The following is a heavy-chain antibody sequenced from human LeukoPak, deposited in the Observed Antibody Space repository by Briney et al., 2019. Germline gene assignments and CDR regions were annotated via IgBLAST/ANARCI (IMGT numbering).Heavy chain of an antibody. V-gene: IGHV3-64D*06. CDR2: ISSNGGST. CDR1: GFTFSSYA. CDR3: VKAVGAAAGTFWFDP. J-gene: IGHJ5*02. Sequence: SGGSLRLSCSASGFTFSSYAMHWVRQAPGKGLEYVSAISSNGGSTYYADSVEGRFTISRDNSENTLYLQMSSLRAEDTAVYYCVKAVGAAAGTFWFDPWGQGTLVTVSS. D-gene: IGHD6-13*01.